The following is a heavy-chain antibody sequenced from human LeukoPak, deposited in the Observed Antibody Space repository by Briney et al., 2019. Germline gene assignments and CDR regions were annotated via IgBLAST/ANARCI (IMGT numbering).Heavy chain of an antibody. CDR2: IYSSGST. J-gene: IGHJ4*02. D-gene: IGHD1-20*01. CDR1: GGSISSYN. CDR3: ARANNWNDVVDF. Sequence: SETLSLTCTVSGGSISSYNWSWIRQPAGKGLEWIGRIYSSGSTNYNPSLKSRVTMSVDTSKNQFSLKLSSVTAADTAMYYCARANNWNDVVDFWGQGTLVTVSS. V-gene: IGHV4-4*07.